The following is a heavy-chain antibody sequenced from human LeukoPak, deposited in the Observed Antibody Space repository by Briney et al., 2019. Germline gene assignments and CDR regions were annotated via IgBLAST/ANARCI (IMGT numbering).Heavy chain of an antibody. Sequence: VASVKVSCKASGYTFTSYYMHWVRQAPGQGLEWMGRINANSGGTNYAQKFQGRVTMTRDTSISTAYMELSRLRSDDTAVYYCARPSGRPDAELYGGYAYDYWGQGTLVTVSS. CDR1: GYTFTSYY. CDR2: INANSGGT. V-gene: IGHV1-2*06. D-gene: IGHD5-12*01. CDR3: ARPSGRPDAELYGGYAYDY. J-gene: IGHJ4*02.